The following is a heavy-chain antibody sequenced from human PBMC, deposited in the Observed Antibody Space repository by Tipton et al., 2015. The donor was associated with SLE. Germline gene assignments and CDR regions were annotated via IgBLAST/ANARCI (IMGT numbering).Heavy chain of an antibody. D-gene: IGHD3-10*01. V-gene: IGHV4-61*05. CDR3: ARMRGANDGWVYYYMDV. CDR1: GGSISSSSHY. Sequence: TLSLTCTVSGGSISSSSHYWSWIRQPPGKGLEWIGYIYYSGSTNYNPSLKSRVTISVDTSKNQFSLKLSSVTAADTAVYYCARMRGANDGWVYYYMDVWGKGTTVTVSS. J-gene: IGHJ6*03. CDR2: IYYSGST.